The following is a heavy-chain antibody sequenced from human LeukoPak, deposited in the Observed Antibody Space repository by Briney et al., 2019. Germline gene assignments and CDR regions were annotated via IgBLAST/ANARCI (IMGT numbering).Heavy chain of an antibody. CDR2: ISANNGNT. CDR1: GYTFTSYG. D-gene: IGHD3-22*01. CDR3: ERDRRSSGYCPPFDY. J-gene: IGHJ4*02. V-gene: IGHV1-18*01. Sequence: GASVKVSCKASGYTFTSYGISWVRQAPGQGLEWMGWISANNGNTNYAQKFQGRVTMTKDTSTSTAYMELRSLSSDGTAVYYCERDRRSSGYCPPFDYWGQGTLVTVSS.